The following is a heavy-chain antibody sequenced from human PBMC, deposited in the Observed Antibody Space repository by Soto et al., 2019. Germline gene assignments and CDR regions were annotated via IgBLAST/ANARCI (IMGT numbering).Heavy chain of an antibody. J-gene: IGHJ5*02. CDR1: GVSISSYY. CDR2: IYYSGST. CDR3: AGSGEGYYDFWSGYYTGNWFDP. D-gene: IGHD3-3*01. V-gene: IGHV4-59*08. Sequence: PSETLSLTCTVSGVSISSYYWSWIRQPPGKGLEWIGYIYYSGSTNYNPSLKSRVTISVDTSKNQFSLKLSSVTAADTAVYYCAGSGEGYYDFWSGYYTGNWFDPWGQGTLVTVSS.